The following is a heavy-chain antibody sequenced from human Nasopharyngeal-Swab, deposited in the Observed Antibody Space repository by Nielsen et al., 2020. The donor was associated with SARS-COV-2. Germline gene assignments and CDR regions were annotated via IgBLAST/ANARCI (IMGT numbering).Heavy chain of an antibody. CDR2: ISKDGGTT. Sequence: GESLKISCAASGFRFDDYAMHWVRQTPGKGLEWVSLISKDGGTTYYADSVKARFTISRDNSKNSLYLQVNSLRTEDTALYYCAKETYNSTYYFFDSWGQGTLVTVSS. J-gene: IGHJ4*02. CDR1: GFRFDDYA. D-gene: IGHD4-11*01. CDR3: AKETYNSTYYFFDS. V-gene: IGHV3-43*02.